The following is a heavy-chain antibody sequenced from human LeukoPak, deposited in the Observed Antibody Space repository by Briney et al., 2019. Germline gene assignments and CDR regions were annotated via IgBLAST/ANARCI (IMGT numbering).Heavy chain of an antibody. D-gene: IGHD3-10*01. Sequence: SETLSLTCTVSGGSISSYYWNWIRQAPGKGLEWIGYIHYSGSTNYNPSLKSRVTISVDTSKNQFALKLTSVTAADTAAYYCARDQGSQTAYYYMDVWGKGTTVAVSS. CDR2: IHYSGST. J-gene: IGHJ6*03. CDR1: GGSISSYY. V-gene: IGHV4-59*01. CDR3: ARDQGSQTAYYYMDV.